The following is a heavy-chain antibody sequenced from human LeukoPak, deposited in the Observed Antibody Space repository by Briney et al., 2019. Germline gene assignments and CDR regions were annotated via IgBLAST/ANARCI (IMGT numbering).Heavy chain of an antibody. D-gene: IGHD2-15*01. CDR1: GFTFSSYW. Sequence: GGSLRLSCEASGFTFSSYWMSWVRQAPGKGLEWVANIKQDGSEKYYVDSVKGRFTISRDNAKNSLYLQMNSLRAEDTAVYYCARAQHELLRAFDIWGQGTMVTVSS. J-gene: IGHJ3*02. CDR3: ARAQHELLRAFDI. V-gene: IGHV3-7*01. CDR2: IKQDGSEK.